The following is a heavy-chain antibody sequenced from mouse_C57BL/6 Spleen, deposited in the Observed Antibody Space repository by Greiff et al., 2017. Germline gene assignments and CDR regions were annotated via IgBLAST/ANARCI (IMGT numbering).Heavy chain of an antibody. J-gene: IGHJ3*01. V-gene: IGHV1-15*01. CDR3: TRGGNGAY. CDR2: IDPETGGT. Sequence: QVQLKESGAELVRPGASVTLSCKASGYTFTDYEMHWVKQTPVHGLEWIGAIDPETGGTAYNQKFKGKAILTADKSSSTAYMELRSLTSEDSAVYYCTRGGNGAYWGQGTLVTVSA. D-gene: IGHD1-1*01. CDR1: GYTFTDYE.